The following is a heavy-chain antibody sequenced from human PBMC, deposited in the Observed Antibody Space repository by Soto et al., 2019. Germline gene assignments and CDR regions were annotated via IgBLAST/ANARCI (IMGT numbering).Heavy chain of an antibody. J-gene: IGHJ4*02. D-gene: IGHD3-16*01. V-gene: IGHV3-72*01. CDR1: GFTFSDHY. CDR3: ASLGTGY. CDR2: TRNKANSYTT. Sequence: EVQLVESGGGLVQPGGSLRLSCAASGFTFSDHYMDWVRQAPGKGLEWVGRTRNKANSYTTEYAASVKGRFTISRDDSKTSLYLQMNSLKTEDTAVYYCASLGTGYWGQGTLVTVSS.